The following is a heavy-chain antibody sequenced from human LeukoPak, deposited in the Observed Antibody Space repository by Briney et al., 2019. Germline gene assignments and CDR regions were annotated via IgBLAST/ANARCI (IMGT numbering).Heavy chain of an antibody. CDR1: GGSFSGYY. D-gene: IGHD5-24*01. V-gene: IGHV4-34*01. CDR2: INHSGST. Sequence: SETLSLTCAVYGGSFSGYYWSWIRQPPGKGLEWIGEINHSGSTNYNPSLKSRVTISVDTSKNQFSLKLSSVTAADTAVYYCARDDGFAGAPDGAFDIWGQGTMVTVSS. CDR3: ARDDGFAGAPDGAFDI. J-gene: IGHJ3*02.